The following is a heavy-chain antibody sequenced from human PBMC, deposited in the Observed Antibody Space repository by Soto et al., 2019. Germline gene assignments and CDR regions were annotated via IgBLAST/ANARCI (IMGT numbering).Heavy chain of an antibody. CDR1: GFTFSSYS. J-gene: IGHJ6*02. D-gene: IGHD2-2*01. V-gene: IGHV3-48*02. CDR3: ARDAPPRYDRDYYGMDV. CDR2: ISSSSSTI. Sequence: EVQLVESGGGLVQPGGSLRLSCAASGFTFSSYSMNWVRQAPGKGLEWVSYISSSSSTIYYADSVKGRFTISRDNAKNSLYLQMNSLRDEDTAVYYCARDAPPRYDRDYYGMDVWGQGTTVTVSS.